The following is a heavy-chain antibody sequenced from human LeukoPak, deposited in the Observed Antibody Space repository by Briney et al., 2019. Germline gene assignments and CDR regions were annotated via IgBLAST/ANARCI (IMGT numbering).Heavy chain of an antibody. V-gene: IGHV4-59*01. Sequence: SETLSLTCSVSGGSISSFYWSWIRQPPGKGLGWIGNIYYSGSTNYNPSLKSRVTISVDTSKNQFSLKLSSVTAADTAVYYCARGGYYYQYWGQGTLVTVSS. D-gene: IGHD3-10*01. CDR2: IYYSGST. CDR1: GGSISSFY. J-gene: IGHJ4*02. CDR3: ARGGYYYQY.